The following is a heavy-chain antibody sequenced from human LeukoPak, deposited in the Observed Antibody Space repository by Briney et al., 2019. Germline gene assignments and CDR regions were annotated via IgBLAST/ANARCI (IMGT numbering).Heavy chain of an antibody. V-gene: IGHV3-7*04. CDR1: GGSISSGGYY. J-gene: IGHJ4*02. D-gene: IGHD4-23*01. CDR3: ARADYGGNLFFDY. Sequence: ETLSLTCTVSGGSISSGGYYWSWVRQAPGKGLEWVANIKQDGSEINYVDSVKGRFTISRDNAKNSMLLQMNSLRAEDTAVYYCARADYGGNLFFDYWGQGALVTVSS. CDR2: IKQDGSEI.